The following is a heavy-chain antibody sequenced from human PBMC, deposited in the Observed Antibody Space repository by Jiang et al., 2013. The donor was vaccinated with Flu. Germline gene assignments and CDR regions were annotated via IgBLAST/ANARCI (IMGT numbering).Heavy chain of an antibody. CDR2: LLQWEH. J-gene: IGHJ5*02. V-gene: IGHV4-31*03. CDR1: GGSISSGGYY. Sequence: TVSGGSISSGGYYWSLDPPAPREGPGVDWVHLLQWEHLLQPSLKSRVTISVDTSKNQFSLKLSSVTAADTAVYYCARVLRYYYDSSGYYNWFDPWGQGTLVTVSS. CDR3: ARVLRYYYDSSGYYNWFDP. D-gene: IGHD3-22*01.